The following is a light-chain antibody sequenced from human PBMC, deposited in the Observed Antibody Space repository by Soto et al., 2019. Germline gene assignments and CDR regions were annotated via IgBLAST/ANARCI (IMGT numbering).Light chain of an antibody. J-gene: IGKJ1*01. V-gene: IGKV3-15*01. Sequence: EIVMTQSPASLSVSPGERATLSCRASQSVSSNLAWYQQKPGQAPRLLIYAASTRATGIPARFSGRGSGADFTLTISSLQSEDFAVYYCQQHNDWPPWTFGQGTKVDI. CDR1: QSVSSN. CDR2: AAS. CDR3: QQHNDWPPWT.